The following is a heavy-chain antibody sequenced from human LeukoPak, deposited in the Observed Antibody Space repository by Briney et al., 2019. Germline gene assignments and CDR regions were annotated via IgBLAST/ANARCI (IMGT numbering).Heavy chain of an antibody. Sequence: GGSLRLSCVASGLSFTSYGVHWVRQAPGKGLEWVAGISDGGTDTYYADSMKGRFTISRDNSKNTVHLQISSLRPEDTAVYYCAKGTGSTGDRGPEFDYWGQGTLVTVSS. J-gene: IGHJ4*02. CDR2: ISDGGTDT. D-gene: IGHD7-27*01. CDR1: GLSFTSYG. V-gene: IGHV3-30*18. CDR3: AKGTGSTGDRGPEFDY.